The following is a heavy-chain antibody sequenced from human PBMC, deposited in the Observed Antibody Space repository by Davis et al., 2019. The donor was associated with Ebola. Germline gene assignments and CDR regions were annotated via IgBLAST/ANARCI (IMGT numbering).Heavy chain of an antibody. CDR3: ARVHVGSGLDY. J-gene: IGHJ4*02. CDR2: IYYSGIT. V-gene: IGHV4-39*07. CDR1: GGSIISSSSY. D-gene: IGHD3-10*01. Sequence: SETLSLTCTVSGGSIISSSSYWGWIRQPPRKGLEWIGSIYYSGITYYNPSLKSRVTISVDTSKNQFSLKLSSVTAADTAVYYCARVHVGSGLDYWGQGTLVTVSS.